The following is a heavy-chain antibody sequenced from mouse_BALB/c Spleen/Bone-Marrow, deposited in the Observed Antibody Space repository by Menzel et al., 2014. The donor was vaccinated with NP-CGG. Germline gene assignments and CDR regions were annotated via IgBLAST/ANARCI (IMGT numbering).Heavy chain of an antibody. Sequence: EVQLQQSGAELVKPGASVKLSCTASGFNIKDTYMHWVKQRPEQGLEWIGRIDPANGNTKYDPKFQGKDTITADTSSNAAYLQLSSLTSEDTAVYYCANYYYGISLFAYWGQKTLVTVSA. CDR3: ANYYYGISLFAY. J-gene: IGHJ3*01. V-gene: IGHV14-3*02. CDR1: GFNIKDTY. CDR2: IDPANGNT. D-gene: IGHD1-1*01.